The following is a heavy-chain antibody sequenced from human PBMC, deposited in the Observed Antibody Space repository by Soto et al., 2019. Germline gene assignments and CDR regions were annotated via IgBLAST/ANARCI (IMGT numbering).Heavy chain of an antibody. V-gene: IGHV4-59*01. CDR3: GIDCSGGSCSDAFDI. Sequence: SETLSLTCTVSGGSISSYYWSWIRQPPGKGLEWIGYIYYSGSTNYNPSLKSRVTISVDTSKNQFSLKLSSVTAADTAVYYCGIDCSGGSCSDAFDIWGQGTMVTVSS. J-gene: IGHJ3*02. D-gene: IGHD2-15*01. CDR1: GGSISSYY. CDR2: IYYSGST.